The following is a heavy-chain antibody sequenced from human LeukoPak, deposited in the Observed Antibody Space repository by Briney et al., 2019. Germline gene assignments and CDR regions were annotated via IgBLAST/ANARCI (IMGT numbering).Heavy chain of an antibody. V-gene: IGHV4-4*09. Sequence: SETLSLTCTVPGGSISNFFWNWVRRPPGKGLEWISYIYSSGSTYYNPSLKSRLTISLDTSKNQSPLQMSSLTAADTAVYYCARTDYGGNSAAFGVWGQGTMVTVSS. CDR1: GGSISNFF. D-gene: IGHD4-23*01. J-gene: IGHJ3*01. CDR2: IYSSGST. CDR3: ARTDYGGNSAAFGV.